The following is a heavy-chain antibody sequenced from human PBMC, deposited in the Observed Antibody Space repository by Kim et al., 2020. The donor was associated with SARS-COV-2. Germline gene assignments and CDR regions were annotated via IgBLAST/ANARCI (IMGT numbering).Heavy chain of an antibody. V-gene: IGHV4-59*13. D-gene: IGHD1-26*01. CDR2: IYYSGST. CDR1: GGSISSYY. Sequence: SETLSLTCTVSGGSISSYYWSWIRQPPGKGLEWIGYIYYSGSTNYNPSLKSRVTISVDTSKNQFSLKLSSVTAADTAVYYCASIGATVDSYYFDYWGQGTLVTVSS. J-gene: IGHJ4*02. CDR3: ASIGATVDSYYFDY.